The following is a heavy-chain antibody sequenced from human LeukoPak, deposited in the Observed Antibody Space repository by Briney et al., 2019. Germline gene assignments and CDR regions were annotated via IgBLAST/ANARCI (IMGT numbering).Heavy chain of an antibody. CDR3: ARLLPLRGSYRSTHFDY. Sequence: ASVKVSCKASGYTFTSYAMNWVRQAPGQGLEWMGWINTNTGNPTYAQGFTGRFVFSLDTSVGTAYLHISSLKAEDTAVYYCARLLPLRGSYRSTHFDYWGQGTLVTVSS. J-gene: IGHJ4*02. D-gene: IGHD3-16*02. V-gene: IGHV7-4-1*02. CDR1: GYTFTSYA. CDR2: INTNTGNP.